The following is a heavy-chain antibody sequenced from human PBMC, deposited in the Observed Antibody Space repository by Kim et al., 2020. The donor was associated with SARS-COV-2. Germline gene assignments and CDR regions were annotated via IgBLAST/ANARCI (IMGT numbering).Heavy chain of an antibody. D-gene: IGHD6-6*01. V-gene: IGHV1-18*01. CDR1: GYTFTSYG. CDR2: ISAYNGNT. Sequence: ASVKVSCKASGYTFTSYGISWVRQAPGQGLEWMGWISAYNGNTNYAQKLQGRVTMTTDTSTSTAYMELRSLRSDDTAVYYCASLIWEQLGRSDYYYMDVWGKGTTVTVSS. CDR3: ASLIWEQLGRSDYYYMDV. J-gene: IGHJ6*03.